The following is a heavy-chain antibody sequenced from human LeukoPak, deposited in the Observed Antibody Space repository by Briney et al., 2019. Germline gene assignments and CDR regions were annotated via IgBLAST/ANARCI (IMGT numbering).Heavy chain of an antibody. CDR1: GFSLSTSGVD. CDR2: IYWNDDK. Sequence: SGPTLVNPTQTLTLTCTFSGFSLSTSGVDVGWIRQPPGKALEWLALIYWNDDKRYSPSLKSRLTITKDTSKNQVVLTMTNMDPVDTATYYCAHSGTVTTPHDAFDIWGQGTMVTVSS. D-gene: IGHD4-17*01. J-gene: IGHJ3*02. V-gene: IGHV2-5*01. CDR3: AHSGTVTTPHDAFDI.